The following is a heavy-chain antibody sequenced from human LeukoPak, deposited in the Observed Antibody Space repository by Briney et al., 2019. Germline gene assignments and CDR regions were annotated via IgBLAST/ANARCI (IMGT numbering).Heavy chain of an antibody. CDR1: GYTFTGYY. CDR3: ARDWVGATGTDFDY. CDR2: INPNSGGT. D-gene: IGHD1-26*01. J-gene: IGHJ4*02. Sequence: ASVKVSCKASGYTFTGYYMHWVRQAPGQGLEWMGWINPNSGGTNYAQKLQGRVTMTTDTSTSTAYMELRSLRSDDTAVYYCARDWVGATGTDFDYWGQGTLVTVSS. V-gene: IGHV1-2*02.